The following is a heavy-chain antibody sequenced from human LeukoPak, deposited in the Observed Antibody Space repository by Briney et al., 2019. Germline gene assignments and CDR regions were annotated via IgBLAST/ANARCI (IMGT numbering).Heavy chain of an antibody. CDR3: ARNDGSGSYYNVAFDI. CDR1: GGSISNYY. CDR2: IYYSGST. V-gene: IGHV4-59*01. Sequence: SETLSLTCTVSGGSISNYYRSWIRRPPGKGLEWIGYIYYSGSTNYNSSLKSRVTISVDTSKNQFSLKLSSVTAADTAVYYCARNDGSGSYYNVAFDIWGQGTMVIVSS. D-gene: IGHD3-10*01. J-gene: IGHJ3*02.